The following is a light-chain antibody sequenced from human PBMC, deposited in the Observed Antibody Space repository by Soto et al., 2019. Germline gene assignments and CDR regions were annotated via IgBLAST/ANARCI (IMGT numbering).Light chain of an antibody. CDR3: QLYGSSPPDT. CDR2: GAS. CDR1: QSVSSSY. Sequence: ESVLTQSPGTLSLSPGERATLSCRASQSVSSSYLAWYQQKPGQAPRLLIYGASSRATGIPDRFSGSGSGTHFTLTISRLEPEDFAVYYCQLYGSSPPDTFGQGTRLEMK. V-gene: IGKV3-20*01. J-gene: IGKJ5*01.